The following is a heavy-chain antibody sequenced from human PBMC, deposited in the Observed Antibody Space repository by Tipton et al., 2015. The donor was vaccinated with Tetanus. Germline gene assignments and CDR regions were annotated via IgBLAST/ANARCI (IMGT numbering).Heavy chain of an antibody. CDR2: IYYSGTT. CDR3: ARVVFNSFDM. J-gene: IGHJ3*02. Sequence: TLSLTCSVSGGSITSYYWSWIRQPPGKGLEWIGYIYYSGTTHYNPSLKSRVTISLDTSKNQVSLKLSSVTAADTAMYYCARVVFNSFDMWGQGTVVTVSS. D-gene: IGHD3-16*01. V-gene: IGHV4-59*08. CDR1: GGSITSYY.